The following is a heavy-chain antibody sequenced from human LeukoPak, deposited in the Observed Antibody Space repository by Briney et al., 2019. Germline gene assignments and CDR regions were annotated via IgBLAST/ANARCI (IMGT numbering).Heavy chain of an antibody. Sequence: RGSLRLSCATSGFIFSSYGMHWVRQAPGKGLEWVAVIWYDGTKTYYADSVKGRFTISRDNSKNTVYLQINSLRAEDTAVYYCAKGWRWQQPCFDYWGQGTLVTVSS. CDR3: AKGWRWQQPCFDY. CDR2: IWYDGTKT. J-gene: IGHJ4*02. D-gene: IGHD5-24*01. CDR1: GFIFSSYG. V-gene: IGHV3-33*06.